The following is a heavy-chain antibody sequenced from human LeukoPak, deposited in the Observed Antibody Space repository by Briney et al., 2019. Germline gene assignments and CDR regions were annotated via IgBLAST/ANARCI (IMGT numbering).Heavy chain of an antibody. CDR2: ISSSSSYI. J-gene: IGHJ4*02. D-gene: IGHD1-26*01. CDR1: GFTFSSYS. V-gene: IGHV3-21*01. Sequence: GRSLRLSCAASGFTFSSYSMNWVRQAPGKGLEWVSSISSSSSYIYYADSVKGRFTISRDNAKNSLYLQMNSLRAEDTAVYYCARDLVGATSYWGQGTLVTVSS. CDR3: ARDLVGATSY.